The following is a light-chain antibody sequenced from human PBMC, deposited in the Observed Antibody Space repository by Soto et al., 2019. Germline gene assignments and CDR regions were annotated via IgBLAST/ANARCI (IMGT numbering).Light chain of an antibody. V-gene: IGKV3-20*01. Sequence: EIVLTQSPGTLSLSPGERASVSCRASRSVSSSYLAWYQQKPGQAPRLLIYGASSRATGIPDRFSGSGSGTDFTLTISRLEPEDFAVYYCQQYGSSPETFGQGTKVDIK. J-gene: IGKJ1*01. CDR2: GAS. CDR3: QQYGSSPET. CDR1: RSVSSSY.